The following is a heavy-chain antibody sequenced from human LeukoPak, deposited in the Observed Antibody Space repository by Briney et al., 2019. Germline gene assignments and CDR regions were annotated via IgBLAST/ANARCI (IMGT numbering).Heavy chain of an antibody. CDR1: GFTFITYW. J-gene: IGHJ4*02. CDR2: IKQDGSEK. CDR3: ARKGSTMTTSFAS. V-gene: IGHV3-7*01. D-gene: IGHD4-17*01. Sequence: PGGSLRLSCTASGFTFITYWMSWVRQAPGKGLEWVANIKQDGSEKYYVDSVKGRFTISRDNAKNSLYLQMNSLRAEDTAVYYCARKGSTMTTSFASWGQGILVTVSS.